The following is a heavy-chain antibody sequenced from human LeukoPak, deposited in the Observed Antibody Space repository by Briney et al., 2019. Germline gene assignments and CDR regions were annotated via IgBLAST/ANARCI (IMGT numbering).Heavy chain of an antibody. Sequence: SETLSLTRTLSGGSISSSSYYWGWIRQPPGKGLGWIGCLYYSGSTYYNPSLKSQATISVATSKNQFSLKWSSVTAADTAVYYCARSGAGVNFDYWGQGTLVTVSS. J-gene: IGHJ4*02. CDR2: LYYSGST. V-gene: IGHV4-39*01. CDR1: GGSISSSSYY. CDR3: ARSGAGVNFDY. D-gene: IGHD2-8*01.